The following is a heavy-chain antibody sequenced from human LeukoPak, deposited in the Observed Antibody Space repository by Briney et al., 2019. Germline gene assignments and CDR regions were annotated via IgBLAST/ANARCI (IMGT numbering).Heavy chain of an antibody. CDR2: ISGSGGST. CDR1: GFTFSSYA. V-gene: IGHV3-23*01. CDR3: VKGSLRFPGATSDY. J-gene: IGHJ4*02. Sequence: PGGSLRLSCAASGFTFSSYAMSWVRQAPGKGLEWVSAISGSGGSTYYADSVKGRFTISRDNSKNTLYLQMNSLRAEDTAVYYCVKGSLRFPGATSDYWGQGTLVTVSS. D-gene: IGHD3-3*01.